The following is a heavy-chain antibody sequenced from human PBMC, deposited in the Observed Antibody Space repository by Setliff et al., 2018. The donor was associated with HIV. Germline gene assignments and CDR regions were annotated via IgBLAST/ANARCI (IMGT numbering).Heavy chain of an antibody. CDR2: IYYTGTT. Sequence: SETLSLTCTVSGDSISGSSYYWGWVRQPPGKGLEWIGSIYYTGTTYYNPSLKSRVTISVDTSKNQFSLKLSSVTAADTSVYFCARLRITMIMMLNYFDYWGQGTLVTVSS. D-gene: IGHD3-22*01. V-gene: IGHV4-39*01. CDR3: ARLRITMIMMLNYFDY. J-gene: IGHJ4*02. CDR1: GDSISGSSYY.